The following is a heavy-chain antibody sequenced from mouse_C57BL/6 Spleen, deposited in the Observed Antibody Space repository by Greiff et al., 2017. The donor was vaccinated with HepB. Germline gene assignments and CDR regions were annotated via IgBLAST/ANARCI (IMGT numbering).Heavy chain of an antibody. J-gene: IGHJ3*01. D-gene: IGHD2-3*01. V-gene: IGHV1-22*01. CDR1: GYTFTDYN. CDR3: AREMEPAWFAY. CDR2: INPNNGGT. Sequence: EVQLQQSGPELVKPGASVKMSCKASGYTFTDYNMHWVKQSHGKSLEWIGYINPNNGGTSYNQKFKGKATLTVNKSSSTAYMDPRSLTSEDSAVYYCAREMEPAWFAYWGQGTLVTVSA.